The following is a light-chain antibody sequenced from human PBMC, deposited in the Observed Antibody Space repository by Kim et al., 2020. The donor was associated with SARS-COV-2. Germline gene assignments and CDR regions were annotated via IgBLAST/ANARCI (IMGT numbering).Light chain of an antibody. J-gene: IGLJ3*02. V-gene: IGLV6-57*04. CDR3: QSYDSSNWV. CDR2: EDN. CDR1: SGSIASNY. Sequence: NFMLTQPHSVSESPGKMVTISCTRSSGSIASNYVQWYQQRPGSVPTTVIYEDNQRPSGVPDRFSGSIDSSSNSASLTISGLKTEDEADYYCQSYDSSNWVFGGGTQLTVL.